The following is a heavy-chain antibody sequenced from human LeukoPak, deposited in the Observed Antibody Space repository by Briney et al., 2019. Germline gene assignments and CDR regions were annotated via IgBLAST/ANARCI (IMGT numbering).Heavy chain of an antibody. Sequence: PGGSLRLSCAASGFTFSDHYMDWVRQAPGKGLEWVGRIRKKVNSYTTEYVASVKGRFTISRDDSKNSVYLQMNSLKSEDTAMYYCIRVRYSGSQNYFDYWGQGALVTVSS. CDR3: IRVRYSGSQNYFDY. V-gene: IGHV3-72*01. CDR2: IRKKVNSYTT. D-gene: IGHD1-26*01. J-gene: IGHJ4*02. CDR1: GFTFSDHY.